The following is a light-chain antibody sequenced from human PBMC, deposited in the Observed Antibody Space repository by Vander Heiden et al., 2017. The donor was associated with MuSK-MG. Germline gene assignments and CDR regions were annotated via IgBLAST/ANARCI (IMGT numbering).Light chain of an antibody. V-gene: IGLV1-44*01. Sequence: SVLHQPPSASGTPGQRVTISCSGSSPHIGSNTGTWSQTLPGTAPKILILSNNKRPPGVPYRFSGSNSGTSASMAISSLQAEDEADDYCAAWDDSRNGYVVFGGGTKRTVL. CDR1: SPHIGSNT. CDR2: SNN. CDR3: AAWDDSRNGYVV. J-gene: IGLJ2*01.